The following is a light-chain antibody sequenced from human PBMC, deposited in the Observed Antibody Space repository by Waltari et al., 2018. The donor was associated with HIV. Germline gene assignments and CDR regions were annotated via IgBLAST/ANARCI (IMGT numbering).Light chain of an antibody. V-gene: IGKV3-15*01. CDR3: QQYNNWIT. J-gene: IGKJ5*01. CDR2: GAS. Sequence: EIVMTQSPATLSVSPGERATISCRASQSVSSNLAWYQQKPGQAPRLLIYGASTRATGIPARFSGSGSGTEFTLTISSLQSEDFAVYYCQQYNNWITFGQGTRLE. CDR1: QSVSSN.